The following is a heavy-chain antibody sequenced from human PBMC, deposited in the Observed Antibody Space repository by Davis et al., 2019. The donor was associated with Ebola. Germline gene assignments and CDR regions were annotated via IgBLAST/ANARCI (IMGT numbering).Heavy chain of an antibody. V-gene: IGHV1-18*04. CDR3: AGGELWLHY. CDR2: ISAYNGNT. J-gene: IGHJ4*02. D-gene: IGHD5-18*01. CDR1: GYTFTSYG. Sequence: AASVKVSCKASGYTFTSYGISWVRQAPGQGLEWMGWISAYNGNTNYAQKFQGRVTITADKSTSTAYMELSSLRSEDTAVYYCAGGELWLHYWGQGTLVTVSS.